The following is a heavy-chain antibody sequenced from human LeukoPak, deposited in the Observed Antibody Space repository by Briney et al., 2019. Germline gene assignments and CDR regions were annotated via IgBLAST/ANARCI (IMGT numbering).Heavy chain of an antibody. V-gene: IGHV4-30-2*02. Sequence: PSQTLSLTCAVSGGSISSGGYSWSWIRQPPGKGLEWIGYIYHSGSTNYNPSLKSRFTISVDTSKNQFSLKLSSVTAADTAVYYCASRSSGYSYGIDYWGQGTLVTVSS. J-gene: IGHJ4*02. CDR1: GGSISSGGYS. CDR3: ASRSSGYSYGIDY. CDR2: IYHSGST. D-gene: IGHD5-18*01.